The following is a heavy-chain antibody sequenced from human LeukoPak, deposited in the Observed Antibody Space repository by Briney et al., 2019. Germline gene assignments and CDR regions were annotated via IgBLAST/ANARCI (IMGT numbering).Heavy chain of an antibody. J-gene: IGHJ4*02. V-gene: IGHV4-34*01. CDR1: GGSFSGYY. CDR3: ATSLYCSSTSCYPRFDY. D-gene: IGHD2-2*01. Sequence: PSETLSLTCAVYGGSFSGYYWSWIRQPPGKGLEWIGEINHSGSTNYNPSLKSRVTISVDTSKNQFSLKLSSVTAADTAVYYCATSLYCSSTSCYPRFDYWGQGTLVTVSS. CDR2: INHSGST.